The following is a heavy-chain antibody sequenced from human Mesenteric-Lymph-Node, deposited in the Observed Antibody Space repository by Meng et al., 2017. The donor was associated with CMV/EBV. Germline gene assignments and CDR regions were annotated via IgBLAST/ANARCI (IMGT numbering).Heavy chain of an antibody. V-gene: IGHV3-48*03. CDR2: ITSGGDRI. D-gene: IGHD6-25*01. CDR1: GFNFSKYE. CDR3: ARASGKSSAWYSLFDY. Sequence: GESLKISCVASGFNFSKYEMNWVRQAPQKGLEWLSYITSGGDRIYYADSVKGRFTVSRDNAKNSLYLQMNNLRVEDAAVYYCARASGKSSAWYSLFDYWGQGTLVTVSS. J-gene: IGHJ4*02.